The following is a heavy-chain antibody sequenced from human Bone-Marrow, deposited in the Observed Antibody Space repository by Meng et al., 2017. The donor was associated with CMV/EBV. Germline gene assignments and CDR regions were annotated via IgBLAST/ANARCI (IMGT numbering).Heavy chain of an antibody. J-gene: IGHJ5*02. CDR2: IIPILGIA. Sequence: SVKVSCKASGGTFSSYAISWVRQAPGQGLEWMGGIIPILGIANYAQKFQGRVTMTRDTYTSTVYMELSSLRSDDTAVHYCARDGGGYDFWSGYPPGWFDPWGQGTLVTVSS. CDR3: ARDGGGYDFWSGYPPGWFDP. D-gene: IGHD3-3*01. CDR1: GGTFSSYA. V-gene: IGHV1-69*10.